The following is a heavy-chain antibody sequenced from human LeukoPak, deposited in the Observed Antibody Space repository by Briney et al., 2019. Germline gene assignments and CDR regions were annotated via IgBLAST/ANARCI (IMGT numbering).Heavy chain of an antibody. D-gene: IGHD5-12*01. J-gene: IGHJ5*02. Sequence: GGSLRLSCAASGFTFSSYAMHWVRQAPGKGLEWVAVISYDGSNKYYADSVKGRFTISRDNSKNTLYLQMNSLRAEDTAVYYCARDAGNSGYGCDLWGQGTLVTVSS. CDR2: ISYDGSNK. V-gene: IGHV3-30*04. CDR1: GFTFSSYA. CDR3: ARDAGNSGYGCDL.